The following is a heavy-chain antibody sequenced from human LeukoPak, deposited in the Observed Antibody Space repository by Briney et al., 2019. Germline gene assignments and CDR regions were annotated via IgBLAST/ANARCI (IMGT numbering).Heavy chain of an antibody. CDR1: GYTFTGYY. J-gene: IGHJ5*02. CDR3: AREGTYYYGSGSYYLLDPNQNWFDP. V-gene: IGHV1-2*02. CDR2: INPNSGGT. Sequence: VASVKVSCKASGYTFTGYYMHWVRQAPGQGLEWMGWINPNSGGTNYAQKFQGRVTMTRDTSISTAYMELSRLRSDDTAVYYCAREGTYYYGSGSYYLLDPNQNWFDPWGQGTLVTVSS. D-gene: IGHD3-10*01.